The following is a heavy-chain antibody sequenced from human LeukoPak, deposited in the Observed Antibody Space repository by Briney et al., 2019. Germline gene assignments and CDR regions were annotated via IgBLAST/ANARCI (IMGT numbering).Heavy chain of an antibody. CDR1: GFTFSSYA. CDR2: ISGGGAVT. Sequence: PGVSLRLSCAASGFTFSSYAMSWVRQAPGKGLEWVSSISGGGAVTYYADSVKGRFTISRDNSKNTVYLQMNSLRAEDTAVYYCVKEPRGATIEIFDYWGQGTLVTVSS. V-gene: IGHV3-23*01. J-gene: IGHJ4*02. D-gene: IGHD5-12*01. CDR3: VKEPRGATIEIFDY.